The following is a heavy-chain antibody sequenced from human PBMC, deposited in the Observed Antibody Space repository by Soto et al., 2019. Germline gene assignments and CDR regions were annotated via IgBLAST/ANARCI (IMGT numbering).Heavy chain of an antibody. CDR1: GGSISSSTYY. D-gene: IGHD5-12*01. CDR2: IYYSGAT. J-gene: IGHJ4*02. V-gene: IGHV4-39*02. Sequence: SSETLSLTCLVSGGSISSSTYYWGWIRQPPGKGLEWIGSIYYSGATYYNPSLRSRITISMDRSKNHFSLKLTSVTAADTAIYYCAPVGIGTTTVDYWGQGTLVTVS. CDR3: APVGIGTTTVDY.